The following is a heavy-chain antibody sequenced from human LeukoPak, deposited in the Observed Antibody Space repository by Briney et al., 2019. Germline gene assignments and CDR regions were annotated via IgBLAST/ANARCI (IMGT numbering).Heavy chain of an antibody. J-gene: IGHJ5*01. CDR2: ISSSGSTI. CDR3: ARNNWFGEFENWFDS. D-gene: IGHD3-10*01. Sequence: GGSLRLSCAASGFTFSDYYMSWICQAPGKGLEWVSYISSSGSTIYYADSVKGRFTISRDNAKNSLYLQMNSLRAEDTAVYYCARNNWFGEFENWFDSWGQGTLVTVSS. CDR1: GFTFSDYY. V-gene: IGHV3-11*04.